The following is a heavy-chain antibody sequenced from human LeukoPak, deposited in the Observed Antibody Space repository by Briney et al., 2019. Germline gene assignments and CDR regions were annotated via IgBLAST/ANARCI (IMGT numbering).Heavy chain of an antibody. J-gene: IGHJ6*03. CDR2: INPSGGST. CDR1: GYTFTSYY. CDR3: ARAGVGIRSSYYMDV. V-gene: IGHV1-46*01. D-gene: IGHD3-3*01. Sequence: GASVKVSCKASGYTFTSYYMHWVRQAPGQGLEWMGIINPSGGSTSYAQKFQGRVTMTRDMSTSTVYMELSSLRSEDTAVYYCARAGVGIRSSYYMDVWGKGTTVTVSS.